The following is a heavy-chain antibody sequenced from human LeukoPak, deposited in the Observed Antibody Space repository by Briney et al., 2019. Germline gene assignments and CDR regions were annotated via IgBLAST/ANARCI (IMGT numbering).Heavy chain of an antibody. J-gene: IGHJ4*02. CDR3: ANDQFLGSYQLLYD. CDR1: GFTFSSYA. V-gene: IGHV3-30-3*02. Sequence: PGGSLRLSCAASGFTFSSYAMHWVRQAPGKGLEWVAVISYDGSNKYYADSVKGRFTISRDNSKNTLYLQMNSLRAEDTAVYYCANDQFLGSYQLLYDWGQGTLVTVSS. CDR2: ISYDGSNK. D-gene: IGHD2-2*02.